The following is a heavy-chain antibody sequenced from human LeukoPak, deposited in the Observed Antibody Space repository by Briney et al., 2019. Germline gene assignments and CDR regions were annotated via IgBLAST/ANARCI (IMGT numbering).Heavy chain of an antibody. J-gene: IGHJ6*03. Sequence: PSETLSLTCTVSGYSISSDYYWGWIRQPPGKGLEWIGNIFHNGNTYYNPSLKSRVTISVDTSKNQFSLKMSSVTAADTAVYYCARHSDHLVFYYYYMDVWGKGTTVTVSS. CDR2: IFHNGNT. D-gene: IGHD1-26*01. CDR3: ARHSDHLVFYYYYMDV. V-gene: IGHV4-38-2*02. CDR1: GYSISSDYY.